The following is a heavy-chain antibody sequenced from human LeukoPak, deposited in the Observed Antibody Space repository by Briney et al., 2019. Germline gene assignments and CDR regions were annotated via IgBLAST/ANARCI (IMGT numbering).Heavy chain of an antibody. Sequence: GGSLRLSCAASGFTFSTRWMSWVRQAPGKGLEWVANMKQDGSDKYYADSVKGRFTISRDNSKNTLYLQMNSLRAEDTAVYYCARGHRMGYYYDSSGYYYFDYWGQGTLVTVSS. CDR1: GFTFSTRW. V-gene: IGHV3-7*01. CDR3: ARGHRMGYYYDSSGYYYFDY. D-gene: IGHD3-22*01. J-gene: IGHJ4*02. CDR2: MKQDGSDK.